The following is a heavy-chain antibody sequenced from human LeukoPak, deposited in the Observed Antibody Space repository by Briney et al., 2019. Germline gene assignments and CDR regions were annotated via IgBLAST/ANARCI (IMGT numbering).Heavy chain of an antibody. Sequence: ASVKVSCKASGYTFTDYYLHWVRQAPGQGLEWMGWINPNSGGTNSAQKFQGRVTMTRDTSISTAYMELSRLTSDDTAVYYCARAYCSSTNCSPSGFDYWGQGTLVTVSS. CDR2: INPNSGGT. CDR3: ARAYCSSTNCSPSGFDY. CDR1: GYTFTDYY. D-gene: IGHD2-2*01. V-gene: IGHV1-2*02. J-gene: IGHJ4*02.